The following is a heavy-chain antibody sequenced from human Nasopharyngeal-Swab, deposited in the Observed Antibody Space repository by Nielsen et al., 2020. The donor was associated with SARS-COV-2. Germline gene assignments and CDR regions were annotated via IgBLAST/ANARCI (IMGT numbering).Heavy chain of an antibody. J-gene: IGHJ4*02. CDR2: ISSSGSTR. CDR3: ARGGYRDYDYAY. D-gene: IGHD5-12*01. Sequence: WIRQPPGKGLEWVSYISSSGSTRYYADSVKGRFTISRDNAKNSLFLQMNSLRADDTAVYYCARGGYRDYDYAYWGQGTLVTVSS. V-gene: IGHV3-11*04.